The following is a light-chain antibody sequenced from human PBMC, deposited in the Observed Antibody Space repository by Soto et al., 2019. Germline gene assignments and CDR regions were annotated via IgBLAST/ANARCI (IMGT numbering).Light chain of an antibody. V-gene: IGKV1-33*01. CDR3: QQSYSPPPIT. Sequence: DIQMTQSPSSLSASVGDRVTITCQASQDISNYLNWYQQKPGKAPKLLIYDASNLETGVPSRFSGSGSGTDFTLTIGSLQPEDSATYYCQQSYSPPPITFGQGTRLEIK. J-gene: IGKJ5*01. CDR1: QDISNY. CDR2: DAS.